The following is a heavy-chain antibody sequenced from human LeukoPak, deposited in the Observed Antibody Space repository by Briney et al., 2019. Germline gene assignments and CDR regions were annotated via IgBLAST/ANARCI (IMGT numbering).Heavy chain of an antibody. CDR2: ISTSATFI. CDR1: GFTFSSYS. Sequence: GGSLRLSCAASGFTFSSYSMNWVRQAPGKGLEWVSSISTSATFIYYADSVKGRFTTSRDNAQNSLFLQMDSLRAEDTAVYYCAKAMTSVVTPGASWGQGTLVTVSS. D-gene: IGHD4-23*01. J-gene: IGHJ5*02. CDR3: AKAMTSVVTPGAS. V-gene: IGHV3-21*01.